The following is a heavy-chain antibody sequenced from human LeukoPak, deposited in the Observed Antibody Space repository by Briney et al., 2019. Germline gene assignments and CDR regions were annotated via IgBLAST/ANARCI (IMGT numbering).Heavy chain of an antibody. CDR3: AGYSGRYPYYMDV. V-gene: IGHV3-66*01. J-gene: IGHJ6*03. D-gene: IGHD1-26*01. Sequence: GGSLRLSCAASGFTVSSNYMTWVRQAPGKGLEWVSVMYTLGNTYYAHSVGGRFTISRDNSKNTLYLQMNSLRAEDTAVYYCAGYSGRYPYYMDVWGKGTTVTVSS. CDR1: GFTVSSNY. CDR2: MYTLGNT.